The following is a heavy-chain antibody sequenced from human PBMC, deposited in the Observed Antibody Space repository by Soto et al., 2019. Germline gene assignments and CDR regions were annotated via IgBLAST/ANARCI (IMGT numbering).Heavy chain of an antibody. D-gene: IGHD5-18*01. CDR1: GGSFSGYY. J-gene: IGHJ6*02. Sequence: PSETLSLTCAVYGGSFSGYYWSWIRQPPGKGLEWIGEINHSGSTNYNPSLKSRVTISVDTSKNQFSLKLSSVTAADTAVYYCARIFHSKVYSYGWGVYYYYGMDVWGQGTTVTVSS. V-gene: IGHV4-34*01. CDR3: ARIFHSKVYSYGWGVYYYYGMDV. CDR2: INHSGST.